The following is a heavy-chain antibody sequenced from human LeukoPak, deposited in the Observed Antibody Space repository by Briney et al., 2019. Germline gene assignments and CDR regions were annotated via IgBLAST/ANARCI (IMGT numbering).Heavy chain of an antibody. Sequence: KSSETLSLTCTVSGGSISSYYWSWIRQPPGKGLEWIGYIYYSGSTNYNPSLKSRVTISVDTSKNQFSLKLSSVTAADTAVYYCARHARRDGYNPHAFDIWGQGTMVTVSS. CDR2: IYYSGST. V-gene: IGHV4-59*08. CDR1: GGSISSYY. J-gene: IGHJ3*02. CDR3: ARHARRDGYNPHAFDI. D-gene: IGHD5-24*01.